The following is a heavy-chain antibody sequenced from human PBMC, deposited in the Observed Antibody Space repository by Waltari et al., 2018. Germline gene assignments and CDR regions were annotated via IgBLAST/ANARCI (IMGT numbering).Heavy chain of an antibody. J-gene: IGHJ5*02. CDR1: RFNFTGWQ. V-gene: IGHV3-48*03. CDR3: RIKPVFTRYWFDA. Sequence: EVQLVVPGRGVAQPGGSLRLSCTACRFNFTGWQVTWVRQAPGNGQEWLSYISGSGYTIHYAESVKGRFTISRDNRKNSLSLKLDRLRVEDTAVYYCRIKPVFTRYWFDARGQVALVIVSS. D-gene: IGHD2-15*01. CDR2: ISGSGYTI.